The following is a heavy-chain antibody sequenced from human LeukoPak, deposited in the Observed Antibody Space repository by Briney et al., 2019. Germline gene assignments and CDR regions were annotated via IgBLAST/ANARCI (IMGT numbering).Heavy chain of an antibody. Sequence: GGSLRLSCKASGFNFGDYAMSWVRQAPGKGLEWVAVISYDGSNKYYADSVKGRFTISRDNSKNTLYLQMNNLRVDDTAVYYCAKDGSRPTIFGVVSPAALGYYYLYIDVWGRGTTVFVSS. CDR3: AKDGSRPTIFGVVSPAALGYYYLYIDV. CDR1: GFNFGDYA. CDR2: ISYDGSNK. D-gene: IGHD3-3*01. V-gene: IGHV3-30*04. J-gene: IGHJ6*03.